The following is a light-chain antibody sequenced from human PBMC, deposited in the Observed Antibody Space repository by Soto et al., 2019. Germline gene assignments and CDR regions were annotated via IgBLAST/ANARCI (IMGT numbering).Light chain of an antibody. V-gene: IGLV2-23*01. CDR2: EGS. CDR1: SSDVGSYNL. CDR3: CSYACSSTLV. J-gene: IGLJ2*01. Sequence: QSALTQPASVSGSPGQSITISCTGTSSDVGSYNLVSWYQQHPGKAPKLMIYEGSTRPSGVSNRFSGSKSGNTASLTISGLQAEDEADYYCCSYACSSTLVFGGGTKLTVL.